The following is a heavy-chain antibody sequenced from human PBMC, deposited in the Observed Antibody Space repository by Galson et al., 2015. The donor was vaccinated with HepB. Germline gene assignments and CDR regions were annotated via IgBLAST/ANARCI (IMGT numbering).Heavy chain of an antibody. J-gene: IGHJ5*02. V-gene: IGHV3-21*01. CDR3: ARDPGVVVAASIRWFDP. Sequence: SLRLSCAASGFTFSSYSMNWVRQAPGKGLKWVSSISSSSSYIYYADSVKGRFTISRDNAKNSLYLQMNSLRAEDTAVYYCARDPGVVVAASIRWFDPWGQGTLVTVSS. CDR2: ISSSSSYI. D-gene: IGHD2-15*01. CDR1: GFTFSSYS.